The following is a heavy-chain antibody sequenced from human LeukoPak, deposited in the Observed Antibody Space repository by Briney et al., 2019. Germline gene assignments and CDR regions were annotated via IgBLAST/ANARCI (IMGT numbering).Heavy chain of an antibody. CDR3: ARGSVAGAIDY. J-gene: IGHJ4*02. D-gene: IGHD6-19*01. V-gene: IGHV4-34*01. CDR1: GGSFSGYY. CDR2: INHSGST. Sequence: SETLSLTCAVYGGSFSGYYWSWIRQPPGKGLEWIGEINHSGSTNYNPSLKSRVTISVDRSKNQFSLKLSSVTAADTAVYYCARGSVAGAIDYWGQGTLVTVSS.